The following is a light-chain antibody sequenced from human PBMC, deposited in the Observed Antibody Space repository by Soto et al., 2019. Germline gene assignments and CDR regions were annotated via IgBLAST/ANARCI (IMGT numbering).Light chain of an antibody. CDR3: QQTYRIPHT. Sequence: DIQMAQSPSSLSASVGDRVTITCRASQSIATYLNWYRQKPGTAPDLLISTASSLQRLPSRFSGTGSGTDFTLTISSLQPEDFATYYCQQTYRIPHTFGQGTKLE. CDR2: TAS. CDR1: QSIATY. V-gene: IGKV1-39*01. J-gene: IGKJ2*01.